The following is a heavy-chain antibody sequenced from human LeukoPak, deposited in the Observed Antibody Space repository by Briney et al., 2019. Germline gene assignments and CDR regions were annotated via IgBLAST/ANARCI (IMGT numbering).Heavy chain of an antibody. V-gene: IGHV4-34*01. CDR3: ARAMLHYDSWSGYLYYFDY. CDR1: GGSFSGYY. D-gene: IGHD3-3*01. Sequence: SETLSLTCAVYGGSFSGYYWSWIRQPPGKGLEWIGEINHSGSTNYNPSLKSRVTISVDTSKNQFSLKLSSVTAADTAVYYCARAMLHYDSWSGYLYYFDYWGQGTLVTVSS. CDR2: INHSGST. J-gene: IGHJ4*02.